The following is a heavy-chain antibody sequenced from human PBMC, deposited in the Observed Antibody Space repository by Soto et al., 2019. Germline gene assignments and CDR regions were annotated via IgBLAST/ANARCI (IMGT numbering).Heavy chain of an antibody. J-gene: IGHJ4*02. CDR2: IYYSGST. Sequence: QLQLQESGPGLVKPSETLSLTCTVSGGSISSSSYYWGWIRQPPGKGLEWIGSIYYSGSTYYNPSLQSRVTISVDTSKNQFSLKLSSVAAADTAVYYCARRPLRLGELSPPDYWGQGTLVTVSS. D-gene: IGHD3-16*02. CDR1: GGSISSSSYY. V-gene: IGHV4-39*01. CDR3: ARRPLRLGELSPPDY.